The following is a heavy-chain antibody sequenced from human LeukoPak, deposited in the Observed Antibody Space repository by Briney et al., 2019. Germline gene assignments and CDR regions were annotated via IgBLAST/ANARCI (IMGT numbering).Heavy chain of an antibody. J-gene: IGHJ4*02. D-gene: IGHD3-22*01. CDR3: ATGLGHYYDY. CDR1: GISFNNYW. V-gene: IGHV3-74*01. Sequence: GGSLRLSCAAPGISFNNYWMHWVRQAPGKGLVWVSRDNCDGSSTVYADSVKGRFTISRDNARTTVYLQMSSLRLDDTATYYCATGLGHYYDYWGQGSLVTVSS. CDR2: DNCDGSST.